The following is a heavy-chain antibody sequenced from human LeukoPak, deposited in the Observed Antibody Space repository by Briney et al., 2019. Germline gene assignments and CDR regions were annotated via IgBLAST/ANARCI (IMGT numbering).Heavy chain of an antibody. D-gene: IGHD6-13*01. CDR1: GASVSSGSYY. CDR2: IYYSGST. V-gene: IGHV4-61*01. Sequence: SETLSLTCTVSGASVSSGSYYWSWIRQPPGKGLEWIGYIYYSGSTNYNPSLKSRVTISVDTSKNQFSLKLSSVTAADTAVYYCARVWQQEWGQGTLVTVSS. J-gene: IGHJ4*02. CDR3: ARVWQQE.